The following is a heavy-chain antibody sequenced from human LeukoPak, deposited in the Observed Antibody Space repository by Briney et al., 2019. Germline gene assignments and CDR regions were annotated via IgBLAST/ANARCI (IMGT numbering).Heavy chain of an antibody. V-gene: IGHV4-34*01. CDR2: INHSGST. D-gene: IGHD3-10*01. CDR1: GGSFSGYY. CDR3: ARGLSPSDFDY. J-gene: IGHJ4*02. Sequence: SETLSLTCAVYGGSFSGYYWSWIRQPPGEGLEWIGEINHSGSTNYNPSLKSRVTISVDTSKNQFSLKLSSVTAADTAVYYCARGLSPSDFDYWGQGTLVTVSS.